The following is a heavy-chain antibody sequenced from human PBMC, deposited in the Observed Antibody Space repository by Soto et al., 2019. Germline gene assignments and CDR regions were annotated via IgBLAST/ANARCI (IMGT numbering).Heavy chain of an antibody. V-gene: IGHV3-9*01. J-gene: IGHJ4*02. CDR2: IGWNSGSM. Sequence: GGSLRLSCAASGFTFDDYAMHWVRQAPGKGLEWVSGIGWNSGSMGYADSVKGRFTISRDNARNSLYLQMNSLRAEDTALYYCARGLLKRERITMIVMVTPFAYWGQGTLVTVSS. CDR1: GFTFDDYA. CDR3: ARGLLKRERITMIVMVTPFAY. D-gene: IGHD3-22*01.